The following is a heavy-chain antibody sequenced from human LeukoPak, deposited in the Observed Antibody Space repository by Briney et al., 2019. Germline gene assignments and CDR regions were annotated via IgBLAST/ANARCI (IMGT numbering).Heavy chain of an antibody. CDR2: ISYDGSNK. CDR1: GFTFSSYA. J-gene: IGHJ6*03. CDR3: ARETSVTTYYYYYYMDV. Sequence: GGSLTLSWAAFGFTFSSYAMRCVRQAPGGGLEWGAVISYDGSNKYYADTVQGRFTISRDNSNNTLYLQMNSLRAEDTAVYYCARETSVTTYYYYYYMDVWGKGTTVTVS. V-gene: IGHV3-30*04. D-gene: IGHD4-17*01.